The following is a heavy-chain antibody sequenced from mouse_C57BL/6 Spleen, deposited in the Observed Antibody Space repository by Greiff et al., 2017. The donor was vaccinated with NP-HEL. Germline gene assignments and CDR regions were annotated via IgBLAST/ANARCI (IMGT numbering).Heavy chain of an antibody. CDR3: ARWGAVVATGAMDY. Sequence: EVQLQQSGPELVKPGASVKIPCKASGYTFTDYNMDWVKQSHGKSLEWIGDINPNNGGTIYNQKFKGKATLTVDKSSSTAYMDLRSRTSADTAVYYGARWGAVVATGAMDYWGQGTSVTVSS. J-gene: IGHJ4*01. V-gene: IGHV1-18*01. CDR2: INPNNGGT. D-gene: IGHD1-1*01. CDR1: GYTFTDYN.